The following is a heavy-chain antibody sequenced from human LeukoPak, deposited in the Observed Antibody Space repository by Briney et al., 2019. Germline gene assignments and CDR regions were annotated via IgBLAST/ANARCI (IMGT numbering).Heavy chain of an antibody. J-gene: IGHJ5*02. CDR2: INPSGGST. V-gene: IGHV1-46*01. CDR3: ARDNPGIAAASYNWFDP. Sequence: EASVKVSCTASGYTFTSYYMHWVRQAPGQGLEWMGIINPSGGSTSYAQKFQGRVTMTRDTSTSTVYMELSSLRPEDTAVYYCARDNPGIAAASYNWFDPWGQGTLVTVSS. D-gene: IGHD6-13*01. CDR1: GYTFTSYY.